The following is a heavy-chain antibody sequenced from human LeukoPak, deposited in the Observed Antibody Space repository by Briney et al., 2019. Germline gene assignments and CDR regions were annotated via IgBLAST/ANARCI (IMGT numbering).Heavy chain of an antibody. CDR3: ARSIAASWAFDI. D-gene: IGHD6-25*01. J-gene: IGHJ3*02. Sequence: SVKVSCKASGGTFSSYAISWVRQAPGQGLERMGGIIPIFGTANYAQKFQGRVTITADESTSTAYMELSSLRSEDTAVYYCARSIAASWAFDIWGQGTMVTVSS. CDR2: IIPIFGTA. CDR1: GGTFSSYA. V-gene: IGHV1-69*01.